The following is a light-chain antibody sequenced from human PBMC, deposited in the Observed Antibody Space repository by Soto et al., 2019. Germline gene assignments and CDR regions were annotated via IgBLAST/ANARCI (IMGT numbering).Light chain of an antibody. Sequence: QSALTQPRSVSGSLGQSVTISCTGTSGDVGGYNYVSWYQKQSGQAPKLMIYDVSKRPSGVPDRFSGSKSGNTASLTISGLQAEDEADYYCCSYGGNYTPYVFGTGTQLTVL. CDR1: SGDVGGYNY. CDR3: CSYGGNYTPYV. J-gene: IGLJ1*01. V-gene: IGLV2-11*01. CDR2: DVS.